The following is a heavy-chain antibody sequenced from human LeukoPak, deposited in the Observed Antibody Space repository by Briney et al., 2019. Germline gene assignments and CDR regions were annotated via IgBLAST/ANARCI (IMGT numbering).Heavy chain of an antibody. V-gene: IGHV1-2*02. Sequence: GASVKVSCKASGYTFTGYYMHWVRQAPGQGLEWMGWINPNSGGTNYAQKFQGRVTMTRDASISTAYMELSRLRSDDTAVYYCARGRLAITTVTTGGVNWFDPWGQGTLVTVSS. CDR3: ARGRLAITTVTTGGVNWFDP. CDR2: INPNSGGT. CDR1: GYTFTGYY. J-gene: IGHJ5*02. D-gene: IGHD4-17*01.